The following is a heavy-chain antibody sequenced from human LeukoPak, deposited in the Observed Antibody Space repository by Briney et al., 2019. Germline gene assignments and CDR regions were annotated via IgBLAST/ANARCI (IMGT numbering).Heavy chain of an antibody. CDR2: IHPADSES. J-gene: IGHJ5*02. D-gene: IGHD3-16*01. Sequence: WESLQISCKASGYSFTTYWIVWVRQMPGEGLEWMGMIHPADSESRYSPSFQGQVTFSADKSITTAYVQWNSLKASDSAMYYCARRGYNWSDPWGPGNLVTVSS. V-gene: IGHV5-51*01. CDR1: GYSFTTYW. CDR3: ARRGYNWSDP.